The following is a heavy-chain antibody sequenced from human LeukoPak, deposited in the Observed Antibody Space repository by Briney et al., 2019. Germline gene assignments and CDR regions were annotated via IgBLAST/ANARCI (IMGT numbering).Heavy chain of an antibody. CDR3: AKQTRYDSPAGGRGFDY. Sequence: GGSLRLSCEASGFTFSTYAMSWVRQAPGKGLEWVSGISGSGSITYYADSVKGRFAISRDNSKNTLFLEMSSLRAEDTAVYYCAKQTRYDSPAGGRGFDYWGQGTLVTVSS. V-gene: IGHV3-23*01. CDR1: GFTFSTYA. CDR2: ISGSGSIT. D-gene: IGHD3-22*01. J-gene: IGHJ4*02.